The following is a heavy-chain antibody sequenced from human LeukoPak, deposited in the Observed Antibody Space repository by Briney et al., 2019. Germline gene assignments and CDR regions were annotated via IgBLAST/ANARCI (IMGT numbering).Heavy chain of an antibody. CDR3: AKPSGSYIAS. V-gene: IGHV3-30*18. J-gene: IGHJ4*02. Sequence: GGSLRLSCAASGFTFSSYGMRWVRQAPGKGREWVAVISYDDSNKYYADSVKGRFTISRESAHNTLYLQMNSLRPEDTAVYYFAKPSGSYIASWGQGTLVTVSS. CDR2: ISYDDSNK. CDR1: GFTFSSYG. D-gene: IGHD3-10*01.